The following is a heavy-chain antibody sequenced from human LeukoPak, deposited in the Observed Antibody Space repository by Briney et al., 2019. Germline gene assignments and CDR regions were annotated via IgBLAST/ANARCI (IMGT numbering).Heavy chain of an antibody. V-gene: IGHV3-30*03. Sequence: PGGSLRLSCAASGFTFSSYGMHWVRQAPGKGLEWVAVISYDGSNKYYADSVKGRFTISRDNSKNTLYLQMSGLRAEDTAVYYCARDGRSGWYTDQWGQGTLVTVSS. CDR3: ARDGRSGWYTDQ. CDR1: GFTFSSYG. CDR2: ISYDGSNK. J-gene: IGHJ4*02. D-gene: IGHD6-19*01.